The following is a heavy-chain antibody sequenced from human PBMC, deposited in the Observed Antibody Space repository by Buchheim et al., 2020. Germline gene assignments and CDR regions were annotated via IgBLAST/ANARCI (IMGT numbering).Heavy chain of an antibody. J-gene: IGHJ4*02. CDR3: VRKHNSAHYQFFDY. CDR2: INQDGTGK. CDR1: GFSFSNYW. D-gene: IGHD3-22*01. Sequence: EVHLVESGGGLVQPGGSLRLSCAVSGFSFSNYWMSWVRQAPGKGLEWVANINQDGTGKNYMDSVKGRFTVSRDNAKNSLYLQMDSLRDEDTAVYSCVRKHNSAHYQFFDYWGQGTL. V-gene: IGHV3-7*01.